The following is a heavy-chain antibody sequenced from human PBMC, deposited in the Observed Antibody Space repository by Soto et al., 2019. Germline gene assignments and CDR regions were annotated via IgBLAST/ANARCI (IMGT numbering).Heavy chain of an antibody. J-gene: IGHJ6*02. V-gene: IGHV4-39*01. CDR1: GGSISSSSYY. D-gene: IGHD2-2*01. CDR2: IYYSGTT. Sequence: QLQLQESGPGLVKPSETLSLTCTVSGGSISSSSYYWGWIRQPPGKGLEWIGSIYYSGTTYYNPSLKSRVTISVDTSKNHFSLKLSSVTAADTAVYYCARQEGCSSTGCYANYYYGMDVWGQGTTVTVSS. CDR3: ARQEGCSSTGCYANYYYGMDV.